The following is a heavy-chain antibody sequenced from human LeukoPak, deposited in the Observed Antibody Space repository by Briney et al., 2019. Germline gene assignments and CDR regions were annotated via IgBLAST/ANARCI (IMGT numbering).Heavy chain of an antibody. CDR1: GYAFTGYY. J-gene: IGHJ3*02. V-gene: IGHV1-2*02. CDR2: INPNSGGT. Sequence: ASVKVSCKASGYAFTGYYMHWVRQAPGQGLEWMGWINPNSGGTNYAQKFQGRVTMTRDTSISTAYMELSRLRSDDTAVYYCARVGSPGLRYFDWLLYSDAFDIWGQGTMVTVSS. D-gene: IGHD3-9*01. CDR3: ARVGSPGLRYFDWLLYSDAFDI.